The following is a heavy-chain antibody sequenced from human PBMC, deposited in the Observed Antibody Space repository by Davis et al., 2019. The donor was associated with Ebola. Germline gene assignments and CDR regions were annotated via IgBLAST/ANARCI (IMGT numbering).Heavy chain of an antibody. CDR1: GFTLSSYA. D-gene: IGHD6-13*01. V-gene: IGHV3-23*01. CDR2: VGGSGDRT. CDR3: AKGFSSSWYWYFDL. J-gene: IGHJ2*01. Sequence: PGGSLRLSCAASGFTLSSYAMSWVRQAPGKGLEWVAAVGGSGDRTYYADSVKGRFTVSRDNSKNTLYLQMNSLRAEDTAVYFCAKGFSSSWYWYFDLWGRGTLVTVSS.